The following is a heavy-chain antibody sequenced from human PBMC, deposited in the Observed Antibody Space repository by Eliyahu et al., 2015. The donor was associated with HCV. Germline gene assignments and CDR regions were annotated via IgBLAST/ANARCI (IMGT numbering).Heavy chain of an antibody. J-gene: IGHJ4*02. CDR3: ARMEGYSSGWYALDY. V-gene: IGHV2-26*01. CDR1: XFSLRNARMG. Sequence: QVTLKESGPVLVKPTETLTLTCTVSXFSLRNARMGVSWIRQPPGKALECLGHIFSNDQKSYSTSLKSRLTISKDTSKSQVVLTVTNMDPGDTATYYCARMEGYSSGWYALDYWGQGNLVTVSS. CDR2: IFSNDQK. D-gene: IGHD6-13*01.